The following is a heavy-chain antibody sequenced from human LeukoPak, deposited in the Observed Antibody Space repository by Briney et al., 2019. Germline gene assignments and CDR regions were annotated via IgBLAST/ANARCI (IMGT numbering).Heavy chain of an antibody. D-gene: IGHD3-16*01. CDR1: GSTFSSSY. CDR2: INPSVDGT. CDR3: AREEYGTGEY. J-gene: IGHJ4*02. Sequence: GASVKISCKASGSTFSSSYFHWVRQAPGQGLEWMAIINPSVDGTNYAQRFQDRLTMTSDTSTSTVYMELSTLRSEDTAVYYCAREEYGTGEYWGQGTLVTVSS. V-gene: IGHV1-46*01.